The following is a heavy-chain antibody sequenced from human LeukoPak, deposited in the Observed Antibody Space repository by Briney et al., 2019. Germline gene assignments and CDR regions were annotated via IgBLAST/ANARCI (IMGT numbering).Heavy chain of an antibody. D-gene: IGHD3-22*01. CDR3: ASDYYDRIQY. V-gene: IGHV3-48*03. CDR1: GFTFSSYE. Sequence: PGGSLRLSCAASGFTFSSYEMNWVRQAPGKGLEWVSYISNPGSTIYYADSVRGLITIFRTNAKHSLYLQMTSLRAEDTAVYYCASDYYDRIQYWGQGTLVTVSS. J-gene: IGHJ4*02. CDR2: ISNPGSTI.